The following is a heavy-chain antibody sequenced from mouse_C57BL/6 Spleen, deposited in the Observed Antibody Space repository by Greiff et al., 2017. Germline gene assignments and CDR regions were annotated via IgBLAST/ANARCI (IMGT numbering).Heavy chain of an antibody. D-gene: IGHD2-5*01. J-gene: IGHJ3*01. CDR3: ASYSNYVAWFAY. CDR1: GFTFSDDG. V-gene: IGHV5-17*01. CDR2: ISSGSSTI. Sequence: EVQLVESGGGLVKPGGSLKLSCAASGFTFSDDGMHWVRQAPEKGLEWVAYISSGSSTIYYADTVNGRFTISRDNAKNTLFLQMNSLRSEDTAMYYCASYSNYVAWFAYWGQGTLVTVSA.